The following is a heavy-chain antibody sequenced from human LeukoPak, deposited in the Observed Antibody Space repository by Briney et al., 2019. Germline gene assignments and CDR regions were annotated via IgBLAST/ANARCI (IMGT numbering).Heavy chain of an antibody. D-gene: IGHD5-18*01. Sequence: GGSLRLSCGASGVSFSSSGMNWVRQAPGKGLEWVSMTYPDGNTLYTNSVKGRFTISRDNSKNTLDLQMSSLRAEDTAVYYCARRGHGYGSPFDYWGQGTLVTVSS. CDR1: GVSFSSSG. CDR3: ARRGHGYGSPFDY. V-gene: IGHV3-66*04. CDR2: TYPDGNT. J-gene: IGHJ4*02.